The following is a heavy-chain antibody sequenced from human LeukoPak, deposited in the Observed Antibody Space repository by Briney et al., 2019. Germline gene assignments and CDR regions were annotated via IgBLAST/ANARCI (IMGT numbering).Heavy chain of an antibody. D-gene: IGHD4-17*01. J-gene: IGHJ4*02. Sequence: SETLSLTCAVHGGSFSDSYWNWNRQPPGKGLEWIGEVTHDGRINYDPSLRGRVTISVDTSMNQFSLRLTSVTAADTAVYYCATIYGDFSDFDSWAQGILVTVSS. CDR1: GGSFSDSY. CDR2: VTHDGRI. CDR3: ATIYGDFSDFDS. V-gene: IGHV4-34*01.